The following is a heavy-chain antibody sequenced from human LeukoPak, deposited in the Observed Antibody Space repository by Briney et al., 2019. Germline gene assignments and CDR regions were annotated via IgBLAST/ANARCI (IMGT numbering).Heavy chain of an antibody. CDR2: ISYDGSNK. CDR1: EFTFSHFA. V-gene: IGHV3-30*01. J-gene: IGHJ4*02. Sequence: GRSLRLSCAVSEFTFSHFAMHWVRQAPGKGLEWVAVISYDGSNKYYADSVKGRFTISRDNSKNTLYLQMNSLRAEDTAVYYCARDGSLIVGANPPFDYWGQGTLVTVSS. D-gene: IGHD1-26*01. CDR3: ARDGSLIVGANPPFDY.